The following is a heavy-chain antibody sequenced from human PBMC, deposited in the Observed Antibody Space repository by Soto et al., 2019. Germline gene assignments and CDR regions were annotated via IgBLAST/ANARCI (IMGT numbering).Heavy chain of an antibody. D-gene: IGHD2-15*01. CDR1: GFTFGDSY. CDR3: VRGGGGGLFDP. V-gene: IGHV3-11*06. J-gene: IGHJ5*02. CDR2: ISPGSRYP. Sequence: GGFLRLSCAGSGFTFGDSYLSWIRQAQGKGLEWLSYISPGSRYPAYADSVKGRFTISRDNAKRSLYLQMMSLTAEDTAIYYCVRGGGGGLFDPWGQGTMVTVSS.